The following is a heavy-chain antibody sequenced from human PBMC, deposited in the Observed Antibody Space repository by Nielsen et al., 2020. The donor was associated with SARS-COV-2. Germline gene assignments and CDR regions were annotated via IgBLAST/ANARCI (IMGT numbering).Heavy chain of an antibody. CDR1: GGSTSGYY. J-gene: IGHJ4*02. CDR3: ARDCSCGLGSSPSYYFDY. D-gene: IGHD7-27*01. CDR2: IYHRGST. Sequence: SETLSLTCTVSGGSTSGYYWSWIRQPPGKGLEWIGEIYHRGSTNYSPSLKTRVTISVDKSKNQFSLELRSVTAADTAVYYCARDCSCGLGSSPSYYFDYWGQGTLVTVSS. V-gene: IGHV4-59*12.